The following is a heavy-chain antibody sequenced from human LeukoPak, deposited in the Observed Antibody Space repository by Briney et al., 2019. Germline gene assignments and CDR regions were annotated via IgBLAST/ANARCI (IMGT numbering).Heavy chain of an antibody. CDR3: AKVCLEWLESHAFDI. CDR1: GFTFSIYA. J-gene: IGHJ3*02. CDR2: INGSGGST. D-gene: IGHD3-3*01. V-gene: IGHV3-23*01. Sequence: PGGSLRLSCSASGFTFSIYAMSWVRQAPGKGLEWVSAINGSGGSTYYADSVKGRFTISRDNSKNTLYLQMNSLRAEDTAVYYCAKVCLEWLESHAFDIWGQGTMVTVSS.